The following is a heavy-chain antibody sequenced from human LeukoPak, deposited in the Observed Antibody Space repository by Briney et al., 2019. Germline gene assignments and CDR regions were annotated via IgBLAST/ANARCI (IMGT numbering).Heavy chain of an antibody. J-gene: IGHJ4*02. Sequence: HPGGSLRLSCAASGFTFSSYAMHWVRQAPGKGLEWVAVISYDGSNKYYADSVKGRFTISRDNSKNTLYLQMNSLRAEDTAVYYCAGGSYYFDYWGQGTLVTVSS. CDR1: GFTFSSYA. D-gene: IGHD1-26*01. CDR2: ISYDGSNK. CDR3: AGGSYYFDY. V-gene: IGHV3-30*04.